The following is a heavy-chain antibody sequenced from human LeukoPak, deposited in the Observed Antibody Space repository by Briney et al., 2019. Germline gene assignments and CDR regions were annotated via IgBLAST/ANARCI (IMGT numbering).Heavy chain of an antibody. CDR1: GFTFSSYG. CDR2: ISYDGSNK. CDR3: ARDPSNCSSTSCPGFDP. D-gene: IGHD2-2*01. Sequence: GGSLRLSCAASGFTFSSYGMHWVRQAPGKGLEWVAVISYDGSNKYYADSVKGRFTISRDNSKNTLYLQMNSLRAEDTAVYYCARDPSNCSSTSCPGFDPWGQGTLVTVSS. V-gene: IGHV3-30*03. J-gene: IGHJ5*02.